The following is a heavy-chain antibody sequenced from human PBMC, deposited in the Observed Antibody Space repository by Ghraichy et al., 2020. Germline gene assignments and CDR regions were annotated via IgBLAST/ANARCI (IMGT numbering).Heavy chain of an antibody. V-gene: IGHV4-59*01. Sequence: SETLSLTCTVSGGSISSYYWSWIRQPPGKGLELIGYIHYTGNTNYNPSLKSRVTLSVDTSKSQVSLKLSSVTAADTAVYYCVRDLRGCSSTDCYSYYYYGMDVWGQGTTVTVSS. D-gene: IGHD2-2*01. CDR2: IHYTGNT. CDR1: GGSISSYY. J-gene: IGHJ6*02. CDR3: VRDLRGCSSTDCYSYYYYGMDV.